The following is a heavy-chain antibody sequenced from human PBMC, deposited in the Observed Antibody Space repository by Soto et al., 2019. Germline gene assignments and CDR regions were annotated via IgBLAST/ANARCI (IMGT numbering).Heavy chain of an antibody. CDR1: GGSISSYY. V-gene: IGHV4-59*01. CDR3: ARVPSSGWSVY. Sequence: SETLSLTCTVSGGSISSYYWSWIRQPPGKGLEWIGYIYYSGSTNYNPSLKSRVTISVDTSKNQFSLKLSSVTAADTAVYYCARVPSSGWSVYWGQGTLVTVSS. D-gene: IGHD6-19*01. J-gene: IGHJ4*02. CDR2: IYYSGST.